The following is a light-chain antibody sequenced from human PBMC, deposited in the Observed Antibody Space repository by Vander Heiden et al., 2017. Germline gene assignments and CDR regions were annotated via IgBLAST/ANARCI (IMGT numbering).Light chain of an antibody. J-gene: IGLJ2*01. Sequence: QLVLTQSPSASASLGVSVKLTCTLSSGHSSHAIAWHQQQPEKGPRYLMKLNSDGSHSKGDGIPDRFSGSSSGAERYLTISSLQSEDEADYYCQTWGTGIHVVFGGGTKLTVL. CDR2: LNSDGSH. V-gene: IGLV4-69*01. CDR1: SGHSSHA. CDR3: QTWGTGIHVV.